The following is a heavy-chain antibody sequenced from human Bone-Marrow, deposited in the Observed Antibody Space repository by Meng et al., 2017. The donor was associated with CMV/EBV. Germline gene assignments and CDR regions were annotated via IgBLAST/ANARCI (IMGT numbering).Heavy chain of an antibody. CDR2: ISGSGGST. Sequence: GGSLRLSCAASGFTFSSYAMSWVRQAPGKGLEWVSAISGSGGSTYYADSVKGRFTISRDNSKNTLYLQMNSLRAEDTAVYYCARDHESSYGLGYYYYYGMDVWGQGTTVTVSS. D-gene: IGHD5-18*01. CDR3: ARDHESSYGLGYYYYYGMDV. CDR1: GFTFSSYA. J-gene: IGHJ6*02. V-gene: IGHV3-23*01.